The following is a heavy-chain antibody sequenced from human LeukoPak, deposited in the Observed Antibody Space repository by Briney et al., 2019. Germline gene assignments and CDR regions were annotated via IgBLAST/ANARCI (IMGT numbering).Heavy chain of an antibody. J-gene: IGHJ4*02. D-gene: IGHD6-6*01. Sequence: PSETLSLTCTVSGGSISNYYWSWIRQPAGKGLEWIGRFYNSGSTNYNPSLKSRVTISVDTSKNQFSLKLSSVTAADTAVYYCARYSSSSTFFDYWSQGTLVTVSS. CDR2: FYNSGST. CDR3: ARYSSSSTFFDY. CDR1: GGSISNYY. V-gene: IGHV4-4*07.